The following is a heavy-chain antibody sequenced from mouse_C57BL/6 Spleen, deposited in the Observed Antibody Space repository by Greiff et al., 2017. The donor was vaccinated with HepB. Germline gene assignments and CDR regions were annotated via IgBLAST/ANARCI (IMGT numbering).Heavy chain of an antibody. CDR2: IYPRSGNN. V-gene: IGHV1-81*01. Sequence: QVQLQQSGAELARPGASVKLSCKASGYTFTSYGISWVKQRTGQGLEWIGEIYPRSGNNYYNEKLKGKATLTADKSSSTTYMELRSLTSEDSAVYFCARIITTVVDPYYFDYWGQGTTLTVSS. CDR1: GYTFTSYG. CDR3: ARIITTVVDPYYFDY. J-gene: IGHJ2*01. D-gene: IGHD1-1*01.